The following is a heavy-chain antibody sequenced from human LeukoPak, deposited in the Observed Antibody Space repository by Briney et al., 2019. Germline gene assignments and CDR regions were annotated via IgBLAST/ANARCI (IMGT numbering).Heavy chain of an antibody. V-gene: IGHV3-33*01. CDR1: GFTFSSYG. D-gene: IGHD1-26*01. Sequence: ETGGSLRLSCAASGFTFSSYGMHWVRQAPGKGLEWVAVIWYDGSNKYYADSVKGRFTISRDNSKNTLYLQMNSPRAEDTAVYYCARDFHGSYYFGYWGQGTLVTVSS. J-gene: IGHJ4*02. CDR3: ARDFHGSYYFGY. CDR2: IWYDGSNK.